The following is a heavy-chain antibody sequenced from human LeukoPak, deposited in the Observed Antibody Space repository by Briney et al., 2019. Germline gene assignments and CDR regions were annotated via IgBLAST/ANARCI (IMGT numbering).Heavy chain of an antibody. CDR1: GFTFSSYS. Sequence: GGSLRLSCAASGFTFSSYSMNWVRQAPGKGLEWVSSISSSSSYIYYADSVKGRFTISRDNAKNSLYLQMNSLRAEDTAVYYCAKDRRIQPYAFDIWGQGTMVTVSS. CDR3: AKDRRIQPYAFDI. CDR2: ISSSSSYI. V-gene: IGHV3-21*04. D-gene: IGHD5-18*01. J-gene: IGHJ3*02.